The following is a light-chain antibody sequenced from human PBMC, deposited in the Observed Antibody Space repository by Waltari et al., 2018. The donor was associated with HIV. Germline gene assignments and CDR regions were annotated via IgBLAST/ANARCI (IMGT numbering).Light chain of an antibody. Sequence: SYELTQPPSVSVSPGQTARITCSGDALPKKYAYWYQQKSGQAPVLVIYEDSKRPSGIPGRFSGSSSGTMATLTISVAQVEDEADYYCYSTDSSGNHSFYVFGTGTKVTVL. CDR2: EDS. V-gene: IGLV3-10*01. CDR1: ALPKKY. J-gene: IGLJ1*01. CDR3: YSTDSSGNHSFYV.